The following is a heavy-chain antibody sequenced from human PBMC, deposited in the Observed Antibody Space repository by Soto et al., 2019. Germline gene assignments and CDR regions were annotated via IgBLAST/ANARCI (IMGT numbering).Heavy chain of an antibody. J-gene: IGHJ5*02. CDR3: AKFYGGNSAHTYTIDP. V-gene: IGHV3-23*01. Sequence: EVQLLESGGGLVQPGGSLRLSCAASGFTFSSYAMSWVRQAPGKGLEWVSTISGRGGSTHYEDSVKGRFTISRDNSKNTLYLQMNSLRAEDTAVYYCAKFYGGNSAHTYTIDPWGQGTLVTVSS. D-gene: IGHD2-21*02. CDR2: ISGRGGST. CDR1: GFTFSSYA.